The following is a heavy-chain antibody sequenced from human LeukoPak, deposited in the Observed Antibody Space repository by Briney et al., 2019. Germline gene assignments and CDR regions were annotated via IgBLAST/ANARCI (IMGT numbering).Heavy chain of an antibody. J-gene: IGHJ6*02. CDR2: IRNKGNRFST. Sequence: PGGSLRLSCAASGFTLSDHYMDWVRQAPGKGLEWVGRIRNKGNRFSTEHAASVTGRFTLSRDDSKNSLYLQMNRLTPEDTAVYFCARGYCTNTNCQSFYYGMDVWGQGTTVIVSS. D-gene: IGHD2-8*01. V-gene: IGHV3-72*01. CDR3: ARGYCTNTNCQSFYYGMDV. CDR1: GFTLSDHY.